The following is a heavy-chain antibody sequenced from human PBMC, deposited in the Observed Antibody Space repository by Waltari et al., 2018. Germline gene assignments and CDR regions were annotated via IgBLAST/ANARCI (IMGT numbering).Heavy chain of an antibody. CDR3: ARGFYDILTGYYFDY. V-gene: IGHV4-59*01. Sequence: QVQLQESGPGLVKPSETLSLTRTVSGGSISSYYWSWIRQPPGKGLEWIGYTYYSGSTNYNPSRKSRVTISVDTSKNQFSLKLSSVTAADTAVYYCARGFYDILTGYYFDYWGQGTLVTVSS. J-gene: IGHJ4*02. CDR1: GGSISSYY. D-gene: IGHD3-9*01. CDR2: TYYSGST.